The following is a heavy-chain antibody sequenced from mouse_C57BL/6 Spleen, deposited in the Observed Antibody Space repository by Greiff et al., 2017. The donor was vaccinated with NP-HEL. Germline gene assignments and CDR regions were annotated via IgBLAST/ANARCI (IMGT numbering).Heavy chain of an antibody. J-gene: IGHJ3*01. CDR1: GYTFTSYW. Sequence: QVHVKQPGAELVMPGASVKLSCKASGYTFTSYWMHWVKQRPGQGLEWIGEIDPSDSYTNYNQKFKGKSTLTVDKSSSTAYMQLSSLTSEDSAVYYCARTDSSGRGFAYWGQGTLVTVSA. D-gene: IGHD3-2*02. CDR2: IDPSDSYT. V-gene: IGHV1-69*01. CDR3: ARTDSSGRGFAY.